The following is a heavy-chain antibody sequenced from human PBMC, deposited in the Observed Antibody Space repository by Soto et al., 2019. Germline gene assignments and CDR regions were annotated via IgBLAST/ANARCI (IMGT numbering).Heavy chain of an antibody. CDR1: GFSFSSYG. CDR2: ISSGASEK. D-gene: IGHD1-26*01. Sequence: QVHLVGSGGGVVQPGRSLRLSCAASGFSFSSYGMHWVRQTPDKGLEWVAAISSGASEKYYSDSVRGRFTISRDNSKNTLYLEINSLSDEDTAMYYFAKNPERGKWYFEVWGRGTQVTVSS. CDR3: AKNPERGKWYFEV. J-gene: IGHJ2*01. V-gene: IGHV3-30*18.